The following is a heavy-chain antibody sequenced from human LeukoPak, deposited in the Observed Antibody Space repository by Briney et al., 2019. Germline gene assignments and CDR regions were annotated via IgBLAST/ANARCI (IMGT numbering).Heavy chain of an antibody. D-gene: IGHD3-3*01. Sequence: SVKVSCKASGYTFTSYTISWVRQAPGQGLEWMGRIIPILGIANYAQKFQGRVTITADKPTSTAYMELSSLRSEDTAVYYCARGAGSITIFGVRGNWFDPWGQGTLVTVSS. CDR3: ARGAGSITIFGVRGNWFDP. CDR1: GYTFTSYT. CDR2: IIPILGIA. J-gene: IGHJ5*02. V-gene: IGHV1-69*02.